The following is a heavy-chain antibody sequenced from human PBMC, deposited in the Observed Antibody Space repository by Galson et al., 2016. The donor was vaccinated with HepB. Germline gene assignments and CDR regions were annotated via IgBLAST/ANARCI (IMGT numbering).Heavy chain of an antibody. J-gene: IGHJ5*02. D-gene: IGHD3-10*01. Sequence: SVKVSCKASGYTFTSYAMHWVRQAPGQRLEWMGWINAGNGNTKYSQKFQGRVTITRDTSASTAYMELSSLRSEDTAVYYCARVAQGEWFGELGNWFDPWGQGTLVTVSS. CDR1: GYTFTSYA. CDR2: INAGNGNT. CDR3: ARVAQGEWFGELGNWFDP. V-gene: IGHV1-3*01.